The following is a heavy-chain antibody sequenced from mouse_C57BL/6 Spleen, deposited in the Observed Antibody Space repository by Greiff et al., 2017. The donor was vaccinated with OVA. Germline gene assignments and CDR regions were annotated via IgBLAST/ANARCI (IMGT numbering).Heavy chain of an antibody. CDR1: GYSITSGYY. CDR2: ISYDGSN. J-gene: IGHJ4*01. V-gene: IGHV3-6*01. Sequence: EVKLMESGPGLVKPSQSLSLTCSVTGYSITSGYYWNWIRQFPGNKLEWMGYISYDGSNNYNPSLKNRISITRDTSKNQFLLKLNSVTTEDTATYYCAKITTVVATYYAMDYWGQGTSVTVSS. D-gene: IGHD1-1*01. CDR3: AKITTVVATYYAMDY.